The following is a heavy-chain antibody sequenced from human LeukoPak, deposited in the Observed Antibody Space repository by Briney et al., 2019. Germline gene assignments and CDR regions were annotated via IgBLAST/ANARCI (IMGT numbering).Heavy chain of an antibody. J-gene: IGHJ4*02. CDR1: GITFRTYG. Sequence: PGGSLRLFCAASGITFRTYGMHWVRQAPGKGLEWVAFIRYDGSNKFYADSVKGRFTISRDNSKNTLYLQMDSLRAEDTAVYYCAKDMDVGGYASGSYFDYWGQGTLVTVSA. CDR2: IRYDGSNK. CDR3: AKDMDVGGYASGSYFDY. D-gene: IGHD3-10*01. V-gene: IGHV3-30*02.